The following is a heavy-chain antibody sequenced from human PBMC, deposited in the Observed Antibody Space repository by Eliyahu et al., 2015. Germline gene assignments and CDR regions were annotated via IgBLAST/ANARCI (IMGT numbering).Heavy chain of an antibody. J-gene: IGHJ3*02. D-gene: IGHD4-23*01. CDR1: GGSFXGYY. CDR2: INHSGST. CDR3: ARGRNNGPRLRRTTLADRAFDI. V-gene: IGHV4-34*01. Sequence: QVQLQQWGAGLLKPSETLSLXCAVYGGSFXGYYWXWTRQPPGKGLEWIGEINHSGSTNYNPSLKSRVTISVDTSKNQFSLKLSSVTAADTAVYYCARGRNNGPRLRRTTLADRAFDIWGQGTMVTVSS.